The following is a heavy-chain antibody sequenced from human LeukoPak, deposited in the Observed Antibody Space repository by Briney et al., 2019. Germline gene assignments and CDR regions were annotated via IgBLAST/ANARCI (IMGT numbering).Heavy chain of an antibody. V-gene: IGHV3-48*04. CDR1: GFTFSSYW. D-gene: IGHD6-19*01. J-gene: IGHJ4*02. CDR3: TKLAVASADS. CDR2: ISPSGSTK. Sequence: PGGSLRLSCAASGFTFSSYWMNWVRQAPGKGLEWVSNISPSGSTKYYADSVKGRFTISRDNAKNSLYLQMNSLRAEDTGVYYCTKLAVASADSWGQGTLVTVSS.